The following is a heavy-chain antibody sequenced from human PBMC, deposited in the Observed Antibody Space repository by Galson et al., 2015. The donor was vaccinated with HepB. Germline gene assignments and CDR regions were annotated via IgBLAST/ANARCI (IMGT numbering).Heavy chain of an antibody. CDR1: GFTFSSYG. CDR3: ARDHFYGELGTD. Sequence: SLRLSCAASGFTFSSYGMHWVRQAPGKGLEWVAVIWYDGSNKYYADSVKGRFTISRDNSKNTLYLQMNSLRAEDTAVYYCARDHFYGELGTDWGQGTLVTVSS. D-gene: IGHD1-26*01. J-gene: IGHJ4*02. V-gene: IGHV3-33*01. CDR2: IWYDGSNK.